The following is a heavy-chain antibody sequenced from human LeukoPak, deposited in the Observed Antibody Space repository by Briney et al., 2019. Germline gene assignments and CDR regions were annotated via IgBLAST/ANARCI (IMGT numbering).Heavy chain of an antibody. CDR3: AKDRQTYSSGWYYFFQH. V-gene: IGHV3-23*01. J-gene: IGHJ1*01. CDR2: ISGSGGST. CDR1: GFTFSSYA. Sequence: GGSLRLSCAASGFTFSSYAMSWVRQAPGKGLEWVSAISGSGGSTYYADSVKGRFTISRDNSKNTLYLQTNSLRAEDTAVYYCAKDRQTYSSGWYYFFQHWGQGTLVTVSS. D-gene: IGHD6-19*01.